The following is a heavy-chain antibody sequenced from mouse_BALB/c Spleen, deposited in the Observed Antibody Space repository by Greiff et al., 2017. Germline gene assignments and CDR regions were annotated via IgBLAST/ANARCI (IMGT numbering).Heavy chain of an antibody. CDR3: ARSRGNYWYFDV. Sequence: VQLKESGPGLVKPSQSLSLTCTVTGYSITSDYAWNWIRQFPGNKLEWMGYISYSGSTSYNPSLKSRISITRDTSKNQFFLQLNSVTTEDTATYYCARSRGNYWYFDVWGAGTTVTVSS. CDR2: ISYSGST. V-gene: IGHV3-2*02. D-gene: IGHD2-1*01. J-gene: IGHJ1*01. CDR1: GYSITSDYA.